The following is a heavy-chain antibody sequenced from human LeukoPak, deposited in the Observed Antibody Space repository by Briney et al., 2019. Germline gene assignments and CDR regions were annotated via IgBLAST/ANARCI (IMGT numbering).Heavy chain of an antibody. D-gene: IGHD6-19*01. Sequence: GASVKVSCKASGYTFTDYYMHWVRQAPGQGLEWMGWINPNSGGTNYAQTFQGRVTMTRDTSISTASMELSRLRSDDTAVYYCARVSVAGTPDRDYFDYWGQGTLVTVSS. J-gene: IGHJ4*02. CDR1: GYTFTDYY. V-gene: IGHV1-2*02. CDR3: ARVSVAGTPDRDYFDY. CDR2: INPNSGGT.